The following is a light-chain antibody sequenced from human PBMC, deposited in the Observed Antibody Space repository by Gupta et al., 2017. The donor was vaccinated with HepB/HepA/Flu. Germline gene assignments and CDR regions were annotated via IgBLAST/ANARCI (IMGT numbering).Light chain of an antibody. CDR1: SSDVGGFTY. Sequence: QSALTQPAFVSGSPGQSITISCTGTSSDVGGFTYVSWYQQHPGQAPKLLIYDVSNRPSGVSNRLSGSKSGNTASLTISGLQAEDEADYYCSSYTSSNTLLFGGGTKVTVL. J-gene: IGLJ3*02. CDR3: SSYTSSNTLL. CDR2: DVS. V-gene: IGLV2-14*03.